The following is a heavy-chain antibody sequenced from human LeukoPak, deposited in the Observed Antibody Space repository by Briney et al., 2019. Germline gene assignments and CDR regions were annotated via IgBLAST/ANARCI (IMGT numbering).Heavy chain of an antibody. J-gene: IGHJ4*02. CDR1: GGSISSYY. V-gene: IGHV4-59*12. CDR2: IYYSGST. Sequence: SETLSLTCTVSGGSISSYYCSWIRQPPGKGLEWIGYIYYSGSTNYNPSLKCRVTISVDTSKNQFSLKLSSVTAADTAVYYCARGIAMVRGAYDYWGQGTLVTVSS. CDR3: ARGIAMVRGAYDY. D-gene: IGHD3-10*01.